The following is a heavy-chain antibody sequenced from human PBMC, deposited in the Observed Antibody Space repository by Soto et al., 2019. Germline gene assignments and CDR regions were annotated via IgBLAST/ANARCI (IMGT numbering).Heavy chain of an antibody. J-gene: IGHJ4*02. CDR1: GFTFSDYD. V-gene: IGHV3-11*01. Sequence: GGSLRLSCEASGFTFSDYDRSWIRQAPGKGLEWVSYISSSGSTIYYADSVKGRFTISRDNAKDSLYLQMNSLRAEDTAVYYCARVPSSSYHYFDYWGQGTLVTVSS. CDR2: ISSSGSTI. CDR3: ARVPSSSYHYFDY. D-gene: IGHD6-13*01.